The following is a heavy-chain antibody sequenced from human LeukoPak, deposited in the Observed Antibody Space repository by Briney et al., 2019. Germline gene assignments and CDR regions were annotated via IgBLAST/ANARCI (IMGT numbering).Heavy chain of an antibody. J-gene: IGHJ4*02. D-gene: IGHD3-22*01. Sequence: ASVKVSCKASGYTFTSYDINWVRQATGQGLEWMGWMNPNSGNTGYAQKLQGRVTMTRNTCISTAYMELSSLRSEDTAVYYGARGYDSSPGAQYYWGQGTLVTVSS. CDR1: GYTFTSYD. CDR3: ARGYDSSPGAQYY. CDR2: MNPNSGNT. V-gene: IGHV1-8*01.